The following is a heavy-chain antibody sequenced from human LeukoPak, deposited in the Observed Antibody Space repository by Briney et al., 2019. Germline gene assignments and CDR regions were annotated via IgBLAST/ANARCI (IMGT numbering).Heavy chain of an antibody. V-gene: IGHV3-48*03. Sequence: GGSLRLSCAASGFTFSHYAMGWVRQAPGKGLEWVSYISSNGSPIFYADSVKGRFTISRDNAKNSLSLLMNSLRAEDTAVYYCARDGGSGILDWGQGTLVTVSS. J-gene: IGHJ4*02. CDR1: GFTFSHYA. CDR3: ARDGGSGILD. D-gene: IGHD3-10*01. CDR2: ISSNGSPI.